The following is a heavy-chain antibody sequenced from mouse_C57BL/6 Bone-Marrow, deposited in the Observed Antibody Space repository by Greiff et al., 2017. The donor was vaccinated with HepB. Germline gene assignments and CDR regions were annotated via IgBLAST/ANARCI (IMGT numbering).Heavy chain of an antibody. CDR2: FHPYNDDT. D-gene: IGHD1-1*01. CDR1: GYTFTTYP. CDR3: ARGEYGSSPWFAY. Sequence: VQGVESGAELVKPGASVKMSCKASGYTFTTYPIEWMKQNHGKSLEWIGNFHPYNDDTKYNEKFKGKATLTVEKSSSTVYLELSRLTSDDSAVYYCARGEYGSSPWFAYWGQGTLVTVSA. V-gene: IGHV1-47*01. J-gene: IGHJ3*01.